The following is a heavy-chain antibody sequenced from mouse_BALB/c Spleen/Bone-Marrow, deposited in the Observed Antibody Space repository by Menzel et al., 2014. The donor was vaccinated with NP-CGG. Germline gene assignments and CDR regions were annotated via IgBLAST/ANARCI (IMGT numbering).Heavy chain of an antibody. J-gene: IGHJ3*01. CDR2: IHPSDTET. CDR1: GYSFTSYW. CDR3: ARLEGNYGSTFAY. V-gene: IGHV1-61*01. Sequence: QVQLQQSGAELVRPGASVKLSCKASGYSFTSYWMNWVKQRPGHGLEWIGMIHPSDTETRLNQRFKDKATLTVDKSSSTAYMQLNSPTSEDSAVYYCARLEGNYGSTFAYWGQWTLVTVSA. D-gene: IGHD1-1*01.